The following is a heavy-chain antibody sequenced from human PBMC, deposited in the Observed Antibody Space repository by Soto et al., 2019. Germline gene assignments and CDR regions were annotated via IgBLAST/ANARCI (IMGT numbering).Heavy chain of an antibody. J-gene: IGHJ6*03. CDR3: ARQNSGGYYYYYMDV. CDR2: IYYSGST. D-gene: IGHD2-21*01. Sequence: SETLSLTCSVSGGSISSSSYYWGWIRQPPGKGLEWIGTIYYSGSTSYNPSLKSRATLSLDTSKNQFSLRLSSVTAADAAVYFCARQNSGGYYYYYMDVWGRGTTVTVSS. V-gene: IGHV4-39*01. CDR1: GGSISSSSYY.